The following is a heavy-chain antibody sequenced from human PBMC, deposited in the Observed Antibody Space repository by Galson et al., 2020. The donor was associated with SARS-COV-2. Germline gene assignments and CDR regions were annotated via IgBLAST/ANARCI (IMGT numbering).Heavy chain of an antibody. CDR3: AREPYYYDTSGYYYFDY. V-gene: IGHV1-18*01. Sequence: ASVKVSCKASGYTFTTYGITWVRQAPGQGLEWMGWINTYNGNTNYAQKLHGRVTMTTDTSTSTAYMELRSLRSDDTAVYYCAREPYYYDTSGYYYFDYWGQGTLVTVSS. CDR1: GYTFTTYG. CDR2: INTYNGNT. D-gene: IGHD3-22*01. J-gene: IGHJ4*02.